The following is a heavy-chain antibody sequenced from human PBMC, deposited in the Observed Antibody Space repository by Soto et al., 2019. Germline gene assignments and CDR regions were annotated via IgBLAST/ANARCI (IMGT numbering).Heavy chain of an antibody. CDR1: GFTFNSYG. Sequence: QVQLVESGGGVVQPGRSLRLSCAASGFTFNSYGMHWVRQGPGNGLEWVAFISYDSTKTYYADSVKGRFTISRDNSNSALYVQMNSLTGEDTAVYYCARTRSAWSAVHYYSLDVW. V-gene: IGHV3-30*03. CDR3: ARTRSAWSAVHYYSLDV. CDR2: ISYDSTKT. D-gene: IGHD1-26*01. J-gene: IGHJ6*01.